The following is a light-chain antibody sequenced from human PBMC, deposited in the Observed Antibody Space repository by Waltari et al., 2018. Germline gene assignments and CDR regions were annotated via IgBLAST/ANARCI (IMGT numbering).Light chain of an antibody. Sequence: QSVLTQPPSVSGAPGQRVTISCTGSSSNIGAGYAVHWYQQLPGTAPKHLIYGNTNRTSGVPDRCSDSKSYSSASLAITWLHAEDDADYYCQCYDSSLSGSGFGGGTKLTVL. CDR2: GNT. CDR1: SSNIGAGYA. J-gene: IGLJ2*01. CDR3: QCYDSSLSGSG. V-gene: IGLV1-40*01.